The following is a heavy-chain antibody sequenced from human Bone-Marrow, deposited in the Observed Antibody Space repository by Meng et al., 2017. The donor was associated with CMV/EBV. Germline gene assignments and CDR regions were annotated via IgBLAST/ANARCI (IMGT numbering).Heavy chain of an antibody. Sequence: QVQLVQSGAEVKKPGSSVKVSCKASGGTFSSYTISWVRQAPGQGLEWMGRIIPILGIANYAQKFQGRVTITADKSTSTAYMELSSLRSEDTAVYYCATYSGVRGVIDYWGQGTLVTVSS. CDR3: ATYSGVRGVIDY. V-gene: IGHV1-69*02. CDR2: IIPILGIA. D-gene: IGHD3-10*01. J-gene: IGHJ4*02. CDR1: GGTFSSYT.